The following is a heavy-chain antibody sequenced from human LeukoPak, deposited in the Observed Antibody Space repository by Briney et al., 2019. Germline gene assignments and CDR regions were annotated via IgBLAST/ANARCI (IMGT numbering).Heavy chain of an antibody. CDR3: ARQFVDYGDYDAFDI. D-gene: IGHD4-17*01. CDR1: GGSISSSSYY. Sequence: SETLSLTCTVSGGSISSSSYYWSWIRQPPGKGLEWIGYIYYSGSTNYNPSLKSRVTISVDTSKNQFSLKLSSVTAADTAVYYCARQFVDYGDYDAFDIWGQGTMVTVSS. J-gene: IGHJ3*02. V-gene: IGHV4-61*05. CDR2: IYYSGST.